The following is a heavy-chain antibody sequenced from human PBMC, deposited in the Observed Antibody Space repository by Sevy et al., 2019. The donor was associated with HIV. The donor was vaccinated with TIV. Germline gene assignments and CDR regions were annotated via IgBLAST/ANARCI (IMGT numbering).Heavy chain of an antibody. CDR1: GFTFSTYG. J-gene: IGHJ5*02. D-gene: IGHD6-13*01. V-gene: IGHV3-30*18. Sequence: GGSLRLSCAASGFTFSTYGMHWVRQAPGKGLEWVAVISYDGSNKYYADSVKGRFTISRDNSKNTVYLQMNSLRAEDTAMYSCAKDLSGYSSTWGVNWFDPWGQGTLVTVSS. CDR3: AKDLSGYSSTWGVNWFDP. CDR2: ISYDGSNK.